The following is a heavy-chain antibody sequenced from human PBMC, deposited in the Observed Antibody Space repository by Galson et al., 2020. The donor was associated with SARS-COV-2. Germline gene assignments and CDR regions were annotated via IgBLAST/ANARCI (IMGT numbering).Heavy chain of an antibody. CDR3: ASTGSGWYEWYFDL. V-gene: IGHV5-51*01. CDR2: NYPGDHDN. CDR1: GYSFTSYW. J-gene: IGHJ2*01. Sequence: GESLQISCKGSGYSFTSYWIGRVRQMPRKGLEWMGTNYPGDHDNRYSPSFQGQVTISADKSISTAYLQWSSLKASDTAMYYCASTGSGWYEWYFDLWGRGTLVTVSS. D-gene: IGHD6-19*01.